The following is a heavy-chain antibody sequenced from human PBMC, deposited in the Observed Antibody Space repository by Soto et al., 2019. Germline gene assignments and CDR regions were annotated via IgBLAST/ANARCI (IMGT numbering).Heavy chain of an antibody. V-gene: IGHV1-3*01. CDR1: GYTFTSYA. Sequence: ASVTVSCKASGYTFTSYAIHWVRQAPGQRLEWMGWINVGNGNTKYSENFQGRLSFTRDTSASTAYMELSSLRSEDTAVYYCGGGNNRGPGSYYFYFDNWAEEPLLPLSS. J-gene: IGHJ4*02. CDR3: GGGNNRGPGSYYFYFDN. D-gene: IGHD3-10*01. CDR2: INVGNGNT.